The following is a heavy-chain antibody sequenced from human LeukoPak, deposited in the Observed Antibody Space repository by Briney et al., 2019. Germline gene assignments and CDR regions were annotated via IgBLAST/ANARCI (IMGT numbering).Heavy chain of an antibody. Sequence: PSGTLSLTCAVYGGSFSGYYWSWIRQPPGKGLEWIGEINHSGSTNYNPSLKSRVTISVDTSKNQFSLKLSSVTAADTAVYYCARSHYCSGGSYYLTFDYWGQGTLVTVSS. CDR2: INHSGST. CDR1: GGSFSGYY. J-gene: IGHJ4*02. D-gene: IGHD2-15*01. V-gene: IGHV4-34*01. CDR3: ARSHYCSGGSYYLTFDY.